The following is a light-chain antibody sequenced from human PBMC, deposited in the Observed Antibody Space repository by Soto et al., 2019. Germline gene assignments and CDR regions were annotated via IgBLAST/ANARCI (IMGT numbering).Light chain of an antibody. CDR1: SSDVGGYNY. CDR3: SSYTSSSRV. J-gene: IGLJ1*01. CDR2: DVS. V-gene: IGLV2-14*01. Sequence: LTQPASVSGSPGQSITISCTGTSSDVGGYNYVSWYQQHPGKAPKLMIYDVSNRPSGVSNRFSGSKSGNTASLTISGLQAEDEADYYCSSYTSSSRVFGTGTKVTVL.